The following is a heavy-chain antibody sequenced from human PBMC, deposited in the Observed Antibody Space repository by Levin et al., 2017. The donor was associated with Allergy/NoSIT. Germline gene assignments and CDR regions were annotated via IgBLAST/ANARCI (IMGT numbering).Heavy chain of an antibody. J-gene: IGHJ4*02. D-gene: IGHD6-6*01. CDR1: VFSXTDYY. Sequence: ASVKVSCNTSVFSXTDYYXHLVXXXXXXGLEWMGWISANSGGTNYAQEFQGRVTMTRDTSINTAYMELSRLTSDETAVDFCGRDRHVDYRGQGTLVTVSS. V-gene: IGHV1-2*02. CDR3: GRDRHVDY. CDR2: ISANSGGT.